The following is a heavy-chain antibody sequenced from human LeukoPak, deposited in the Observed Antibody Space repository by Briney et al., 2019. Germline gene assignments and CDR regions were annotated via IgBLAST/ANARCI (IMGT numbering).Heavy chain of an antibody. J-gene: IGHJ4*02. D-gene: IGHD3-9*01. Sequence: PSETLSLTCAVYGGSFSGYYWSWIRQPPGKGLEWIGEINHSGSTNYNPSLKSRVTISVDTSKNQFSLKLSSVTAADTAVYYCARGFEAQADYWGQGTLVTVSS. CDR2: INHSGST. CDR1: GGSFSGYY. CDR3: ARGFEAQADY. V-gene: IGHV4-34*01.